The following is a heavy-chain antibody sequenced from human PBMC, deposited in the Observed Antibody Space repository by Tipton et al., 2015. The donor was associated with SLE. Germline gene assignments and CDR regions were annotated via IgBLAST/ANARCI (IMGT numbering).Heavy chain of an antibody. CDR3: ARYLDWKYTFVDY. Sequence: TLSLTCAVYGGSFSTYHWSWIRQPPGKGLEWIGEINQSGSTNYNPSLKSRVTISEDRSVKQISLKLTSVTAADTAVYYCARYLDWKYTFVDYWGQGTLVTVSS. V-gene: IGHV4-34*01. CDR1: GGSFSTYH. J-gene: IGHJ4*02. CDR2: INQSGST. D-gene: IGHD3/OR15-3a*01.